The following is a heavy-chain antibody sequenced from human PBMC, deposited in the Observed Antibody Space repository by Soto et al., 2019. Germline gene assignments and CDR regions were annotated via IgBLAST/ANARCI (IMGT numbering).Heavy chain of an antibody. Sequence: PGGSLRLSCAASGFTFSSYAMSWVRQAPGKGLEWVSAISGSGGSTYYADSVKGRFTISRDNSKNTLYLQMNSLRAEDTAVYYCASLSFPRIAVAGIFDYWGQGTLVTVSS. CDR1: GFTFSSYA. CDR2: ISGSGGST. V-gene: IGHV3-23*01. CDR3: ASLSFPRIAVAGIFDY. J-gene: IGHJ4*02. D-gene: IGHD6-19*01.